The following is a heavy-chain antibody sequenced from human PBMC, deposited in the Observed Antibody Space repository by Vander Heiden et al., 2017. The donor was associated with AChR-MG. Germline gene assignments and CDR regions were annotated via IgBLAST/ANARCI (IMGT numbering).Heavy chain of an antibody. D-gene: IGHD2-15*01. J-gene: IGHJ4*02. Sequence: EVQLLESGGGLIQPGGSLRLSCAASGFTFSTYAMSWVRQAPGKGLEWVSAISGSGGTTYYAKSVKGRFTISRDNSKNTLYLQMNSLRAEDTAVYYCAKDGVVVVAAAYFDYWGQGTLVTVSS. V-gene: IGHV3-23*01. CDR1: GFTFSTYA. CDR3: AKDGVVVVAAAYFDY. CDR2: ISGSGGTT.